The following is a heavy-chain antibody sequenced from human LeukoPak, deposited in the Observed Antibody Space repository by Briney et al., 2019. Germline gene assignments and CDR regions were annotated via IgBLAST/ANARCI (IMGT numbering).Heavy chain of an antibody. Sequence: GGSLRLSCAASGFTFSSYAMSWVRQAPGKGLEWVSAFSGSGGSTYYADSVKGRFTISRDNSKNTLYLQMNSLRAEDTAVYYCAKDNIVVVPAAFNWFDPWGQGTLVTVSS. V-gene: IGHV3-23*01. J-gene: IGHJ5*02. CDR2: FSGSGGST. CDR1: GFTFSSYA. D-gene: IGHD2-2*01. CDR3: AKDNIVVVPAAFNWFDP.